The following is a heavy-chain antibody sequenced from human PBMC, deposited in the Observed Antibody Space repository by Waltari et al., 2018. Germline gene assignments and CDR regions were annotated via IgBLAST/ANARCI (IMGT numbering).Heavy chain of an antibody. CDR2: ISSSGSTI. D-gene: IGHD1-1*01. V-gene: IGHV3-48*03. J-gene: IGHJ6*02. Sequence: EVQVVESGGGLVQPGGSLSLSCAASGFTFSSYEMTWVRQAPGKGLEWVSYISSSGSTIYYADSVKGRFTISRDNAKNSLYLQMNSLRAEDTAVYYCARVQLRKLEDYYGMDVWGQGTTVIVSS. CDR1: GFTFSSYE. CDR3: ARVQLRKLEDYYGMDV.